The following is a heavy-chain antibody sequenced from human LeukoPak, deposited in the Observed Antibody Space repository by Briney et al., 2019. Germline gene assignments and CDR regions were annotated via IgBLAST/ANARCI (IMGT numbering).Heavy chain of an antibody. CDR3: AREREYYYMDV. Sequence: SQTLSLTCTVSGGSISSGGYYWSWIPQHPGKGLEWIGYIYYSGSTSYSPSLKSRVTISIDTSKNQFSLKLSSVTAADTAVYYCAREREYYYMDVWGKGTTVSVSS. D-gene: IGHD1-26*01. CDR1: GGSISSGGYY. CDR2: IYYSGST. J-gene: IGHJ6*03. V-gene: IGHV4-31*03.